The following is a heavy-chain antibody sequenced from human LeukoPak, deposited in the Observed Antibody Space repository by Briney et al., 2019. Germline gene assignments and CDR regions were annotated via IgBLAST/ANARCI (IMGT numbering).Heavy chain of an antibody. V-gene: IGHV3-21*04. CDR2: ISSSSSYI. CDR1: GFTFSSYS. J-gene: IGHJ4*02. CDR3: ASRDPCSGGTCYALAY. D-gene: IGHD2-15*01. Sequence: PGGSLRLSCAASGFTFSSYSMNWVRQAPGKGLEWVSSISSSSSYIYYADSVKGRFTISRDNAKNSLYLQMTSLTADDTAVYYCASRDPCSGGTCYALAYWGQGTLVTVSS.